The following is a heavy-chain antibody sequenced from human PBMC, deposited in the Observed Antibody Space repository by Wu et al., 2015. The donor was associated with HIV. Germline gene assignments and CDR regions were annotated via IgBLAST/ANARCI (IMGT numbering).Heavy chain of an antibody. CDR3: ARGKRGYSDPNGWGFDY. CDR2: INANSDDT. Sequence: QVQLVQSGAEVKKPGASVKVSCKASGYTLTGYYIHWVRQAPGQGLEWMGWINANSDDTNYAQKFQGRVTMTRDTSISTAYMELSRLRSADTAMYYCARGKRGYSDPNGWGFDYWGQGTLVTVSS. D-gene: IGHD5-12*01. V-gene: IGHV1-2*02. CDR1: GYTLTGYY. J-gene: IGHJ4*02.